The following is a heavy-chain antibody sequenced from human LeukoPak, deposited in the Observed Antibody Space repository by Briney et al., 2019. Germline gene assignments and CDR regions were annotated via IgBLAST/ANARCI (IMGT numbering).Heavy chain of an antibody. J-gene: IGHJ4*02. Sequence: SETLSLTCTVSGGSISSYYWSWIRQPPGKGLEWIGYIYYSGSTNYNPSLKSRVTISVDTSKNQFSLKLSSVTAADTAVYYCARDSVGDYYGSGSYADWGQGTLVTVSS. CDR1: GGSISSYY. V-gene: IGHV4-59*01. CDR2: IYYSGST. CDR3: ARDSVGDYYGSGSYAD. D-gene: IGHD3-10*01.